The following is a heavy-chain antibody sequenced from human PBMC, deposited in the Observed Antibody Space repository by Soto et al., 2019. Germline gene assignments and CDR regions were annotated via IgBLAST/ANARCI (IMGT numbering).Heavy chain of an antibody. D-gene: IGHD4-17*01. J-gene: IGHJ4*02. V-gene: IGHV4-59*01. Sequence: SETLSLTCTVSGGSMSSNYWTWIRQSPGKGLEWIGYIYYTGSTKYNPSLKSRVTISLDTSKNQFSLRLTSVTSADTAVYYCARGGSYGDFFDYWGQGAQVTVSS. CDR2: IYYTGST. CDR1: GGSMSSNY. CDR3: ARGGSYGDFFDY.